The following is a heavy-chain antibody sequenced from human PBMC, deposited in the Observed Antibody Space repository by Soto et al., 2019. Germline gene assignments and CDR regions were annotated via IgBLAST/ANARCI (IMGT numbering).Heavy chain of an antibody. CDR1: GFIFSGYG. Sequence: QVQLVESGGGVVQPGGSLRLSCSGSGFIFSGYGMHWVRQPPGKGLEWVAVISYDGRRKYYEDSVKGRFTVSRDNSQNTVYLEMNSLRVEDSAFYYGAKDILRAQLDWGVDVWGQGTTVTVSS. CDR2: ISYDGRRK. V-gene: IGHV3-30*18. J-gene: IGHJ6*02. D-gene: IGHD3-9*01. CDR3: AKDILRAQLDWGVDV.